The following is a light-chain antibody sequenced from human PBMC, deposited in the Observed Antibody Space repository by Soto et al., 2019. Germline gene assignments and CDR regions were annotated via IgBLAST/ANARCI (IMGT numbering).Light chain of an antibody. CDR3: QSFDRGQSYDNRLSGV. CDR2: AND. Sequence: QSALTQPASVSGSPGQSITISCTGTSSDVGGYNYVSWYQQHPGKAPKLLINANDNRPAGVTDRFSGSRSGSSASLAITGLRAEDEATYYCQSFDRGQSYDNRLSGVFGGGTQLTVL. J-gene: IGLJ3*02. CDR1: SSDVGGYNY. V-gene: IGLV2-14*01.